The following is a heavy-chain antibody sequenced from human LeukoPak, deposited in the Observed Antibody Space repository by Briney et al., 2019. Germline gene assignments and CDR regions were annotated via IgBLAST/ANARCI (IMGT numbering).Heavy chain of an antibody. Sequence: ASVKVSCKASGYTFTSYYMHWVRQAPGQGLEWMGIINPSGGSTSYAQTFQGRVTMTRDTSTSTVYMELSSLRSEDTAVYYCARGGIVVVIRHGYDYWGQGTLVTVSS. D-gene: IGHD3-22*01. CDR1: GYTFTSYY. CDR3: ARGGIVVVIRHGYDY. V-gene: IGHV1-46*01. J-gene: IGHJ4*02. CDR2: INPSGGST.